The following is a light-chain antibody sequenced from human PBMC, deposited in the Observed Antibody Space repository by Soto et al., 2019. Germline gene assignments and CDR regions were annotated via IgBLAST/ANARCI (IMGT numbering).Light chain of an antibody. CDR3: QQYNNWPT. CDR2: GAS. V-gene: IGKV3D-20*02. J-gene: IGKJ5*01. CDR1: QSVSSSY. Sequence: EIVMTQSPATLSVSPGERATLSCRASQSVSSSYLAWYQQKPGQAPGLLIYGASSRATGIPDRFSGSGSGTDFTLTISRLEPEDFAVYYCQQYNNWPTFGQGTRLENK.